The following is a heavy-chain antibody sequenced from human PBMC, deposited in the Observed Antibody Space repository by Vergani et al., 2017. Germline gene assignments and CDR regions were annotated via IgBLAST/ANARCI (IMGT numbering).Heavy chain of an antibody. CDR1: GFTFSSYA. D-gene: IGHD6-6*01. V-gene: IGHV3-23*01. Sequence: EVQLLESGGGLVQPGGSLRLSCAASGFTFSSYAMSWVRQAPGKGLEWVSAISGSGGGTYYADSVKGRFTSSRDNSKNTLSLQMNSLRAEDTAVYYCANLSRGIAARPLDYWGQGTLVTVSS. J-gene: IGHJ4*02. CDR3: ANLSRGIAARPLDY. CDR2: ISGSGGGT.